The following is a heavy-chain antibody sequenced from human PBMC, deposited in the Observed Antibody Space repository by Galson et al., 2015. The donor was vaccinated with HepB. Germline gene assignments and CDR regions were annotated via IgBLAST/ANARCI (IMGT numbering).Heavy chain of an antibody. CDR2: IYYSGST. V-gene: IGHV4-31*03. CDR3: ASVPYGSGSYYKFTRRYYFDY. CDR1: GGSISSSGYY. Sequence: TLSLTCTVSGGSISSSGYYWSWIRQHPGKGLEWIGYIYYSGSTYYNPSLKSRVTISVDTSKNQFSLKLSSVTAADTAVYYCASVPYGSGSYYKFTRRYYFDYWGQGTLVTVSS. J-gene: IGHJ4*02. D-gene: IGHD3-10*01.